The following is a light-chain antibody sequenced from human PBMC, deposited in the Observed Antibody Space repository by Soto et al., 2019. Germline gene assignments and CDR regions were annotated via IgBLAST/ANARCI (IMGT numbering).Light chain of an antibody. Sequence: EIGLTQSPGTLSLSPGERATLSCRASQSVSSSYLAWYQQKPGQAPRLLIYEASSRATGIPDRFSGSGSGTDFTLTISRLEPEDFAVYYCQQYGSSPLLTFGSGTKVDIK. J-gene: IGKJ3*01. CDR1: QSVSSSY. CDR2: EAS. V-gene: IGKV3-20*01. CDR3: QQYGSSPLLT.